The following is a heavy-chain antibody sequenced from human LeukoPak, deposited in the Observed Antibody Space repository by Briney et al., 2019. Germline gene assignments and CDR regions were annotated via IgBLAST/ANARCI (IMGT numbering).Heavy chain of an antibody. CDR1: GFTLSSYA. V-gene: IGHV3-23*01. D-gene: IGHD3-3*01. CDR2: ISGSGGST. Sequence: GGSLRLSCAASGFTLSSYAMSWVRQAPGTGLGWVSAISGSGGSTYYADSVKGRFTISRDNSKNTLYLQMNSLRAEDTAVYYCAKDGLGFLEWPPYYFDYWGQGTLVTVSS. CDR3: AKDGLGFLEWPPYYFDY. J-gene: IGHJ4*02.